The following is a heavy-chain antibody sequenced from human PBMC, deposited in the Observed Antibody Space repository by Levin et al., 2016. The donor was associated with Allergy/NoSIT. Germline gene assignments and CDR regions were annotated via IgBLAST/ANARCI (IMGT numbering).Heavy chain of an antibody. V-gene: IGHV4-59*01. CDR3: ARDGRGYSGYDYFPGGRRDPLRYGMDV. J-gene: IGHJ6*02. CDR1: GGSISSYY. Sequence: SETLSLTCTVSGGSISSYYWSWIRQPPGKGLEWIGYIYYSGSTNYNPSLKSRVTISVDTSKNQFSLKLSSVTAADTAVYYCARDGRGYSGYDYFPGGRRDPLRYGMDVWGQGTTVTVSS. D-gene: IGHD5-12*01. CDR2: IYYSGST.